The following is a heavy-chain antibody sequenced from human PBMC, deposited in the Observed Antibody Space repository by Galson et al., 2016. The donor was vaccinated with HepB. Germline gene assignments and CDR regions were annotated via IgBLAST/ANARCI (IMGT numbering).Heavy chain of an antibody. V-gene: IGHV3-33*01. Sequence: SLRLSCAASGFTFSSYGMYWVRHAPGKGLEWVALIWYDGNNKYYADSVKGRFTISRDNSRNTLCLQMNSLRAEDTAVYYWARERPDIAVAAFDYWGQGTLVTVSS. CDR1: GFTFSSYG. CDR2: IWYDGNNK. D-gene: IGHD6-19*01. J-gene: IGHJ4*02. CDR3: ARERPDIAVAAFDY.